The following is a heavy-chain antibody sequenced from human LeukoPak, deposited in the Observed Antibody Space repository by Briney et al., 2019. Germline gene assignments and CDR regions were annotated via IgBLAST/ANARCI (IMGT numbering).Heavy chain of an antibody. CDR3: ARASRGSRSRGTYYYGSGSLDY. D-gene: IGHD3-10*01. CDR2: IYYSGST. J-gene: IGHJ4*02. Sequence: SETLSLTCTVSGGSISSSSYYWGWIRQPPGKGLEWIGSIYYSGSTNYNPSLKSRVTISVDTSKNQFSLKLSSVTAADTAVYYCARASRGSRSRGTYYYGSGSLDYWGQGTLVTVSS. V-gene: IGHV4-39*07. CDR1: GGSISSSSYY.